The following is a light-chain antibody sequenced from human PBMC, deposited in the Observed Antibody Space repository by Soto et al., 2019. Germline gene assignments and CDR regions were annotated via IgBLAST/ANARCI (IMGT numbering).Light chain of an antibody. CDR3: TSHAGSINLV. V-gene: IGLV2-8*01. J-gene: IGLJ2*01. CDR2: EVS. Sequence: QSALTQPASVSGSPGQSITISCTGTGSDVGGYILVSWYQQHPGKAPKLIIYEVSKRPSGVPDRFSGSKSGNTASLTVSGLQAEDEADYYCTSHAGSINLVFGGGTKLTV. CDR1: GSDVGGYIL.